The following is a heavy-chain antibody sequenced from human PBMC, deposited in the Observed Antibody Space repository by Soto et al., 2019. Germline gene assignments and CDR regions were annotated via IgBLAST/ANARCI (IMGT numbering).Heavy chain of an antibody. CDR1: GYTFTSYG. Sequence: GASVKVSCKASGYTFTSYGISWVRQAPGQGLEWMGWISAYNGNTNYAQKLQGRVTMTTDTSTSTAYMELRSLRSDDTAVYYCARDLMGSGYSSSGYAPTYYYYGMDVWGQGTTVTVSS. V-gene: IGHV1-18*01. CDR2: ISAYNGNT. CDR3: ARDLMGSGYSSSGYAPTYYYYGMDV. D-gene: IGHD3-22*01. J-gene: IGHJ6*02.